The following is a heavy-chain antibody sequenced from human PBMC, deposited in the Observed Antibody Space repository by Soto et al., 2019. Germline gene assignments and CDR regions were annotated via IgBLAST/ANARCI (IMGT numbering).Heavy chain of an antibody. CDR3: ARDRRSSGWYDYYYGMDV. V-gene: IGHV4-59*12. J-gene: IGHJ6*02. Sequence: PSVTKRRTWILADGSSRNYYCSCIRQYPEKSLEWIGYFYHSGNSNYNPSLKSRVTMSVDTSKNQFSLKLSSVTAADTAVYYCARDRRSSGWYDYYYGMDVWGQGTTVTVSS. CDR1: DGSSRNYY. CDR2: FYHSGNS. D-gene: IGHD6-19*01.